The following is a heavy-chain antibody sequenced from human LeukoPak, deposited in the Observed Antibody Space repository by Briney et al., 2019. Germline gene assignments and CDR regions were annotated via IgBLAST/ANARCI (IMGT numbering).Heavy chain of an antibody. D-gene: IGHD3-10*01. CDR2: ISSSGSTI. CDR3: ARDRGLYPWGDV. CDR1: GFTFSSYE. J-gene: IGHJ6*02. V-gene: IGHV3-48*03. Sequence: GGSLRLSCAASGFTFSSYEMNWVRQAPGKGLEWVSYISSSGSTIYYADSVKGRFTISRDNAKNSLYLQMNSLRAEDTAVYYCARDRGLYPWGDVWGQGTMVTVSS.